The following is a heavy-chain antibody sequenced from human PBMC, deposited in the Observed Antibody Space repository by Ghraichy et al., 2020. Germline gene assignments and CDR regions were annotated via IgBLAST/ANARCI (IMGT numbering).Heavy chain of an antibody. CDR3: AHPVFPRGAQLLSPPLFDY. D-gene: IGHD2-2*01. V-gene: IGHV2-5*02. CDR1: GFSLSTSGVG. J-gene: IGHJ4*02. Sequence: QTLSLTCTFSGFSLSTSGVGVGWIRQPPGKALEWLALIYWDDDKRYSPSLKSRLTITKDTSKNQVVLTMTNMDPVDTATYYCAHPVFPRGAQLLSPPLFDYWGQGTLVTVSS. CDR2: IYWDDDK.